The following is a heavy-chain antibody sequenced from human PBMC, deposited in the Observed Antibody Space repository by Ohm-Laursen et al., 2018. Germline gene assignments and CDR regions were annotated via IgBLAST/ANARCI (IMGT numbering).Heavy chain of an antibody. Sequence: SETLSLTCVVYGGSFSGSYWSWIRQPPGKGLEWIGEINHSGSTNYNPSLKSRVTISVDTSKNQFSLKLSSVTAADTAVYYCAKDTTKLGSDAFNIWGQGTMVTVSS. CDR1: GGSFSGSY. J-gene: IGHJ3*02. CDR3: AKDTTKLGSDAFNI. V-gene: IGHV4-34*01. D-gene: IGHD7-27*01. CDR2: INHSGST.